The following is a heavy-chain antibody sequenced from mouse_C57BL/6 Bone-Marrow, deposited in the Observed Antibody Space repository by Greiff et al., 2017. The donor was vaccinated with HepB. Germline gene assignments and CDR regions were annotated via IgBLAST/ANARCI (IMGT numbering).Heavy chain of an antibody. V-gene: IGHV1-69*01. CDR1: GYTFTSYW. CDR3: ARLDYDYDEDWYFDV. J-gene: IGHJ1*03. Sequence: VKLQQPGAELVMPGASVKLSCKASGYTFTSYWMHWVKQRPGQGLEWIGEIDPSDSYTNYNQKFKGKSTLTVDKSSSTAYMQLSSLTSEDSAVYYCARLDYDYDEDWYFDVWGTGTTVTVSS. CDR2: IDPSDSYT. D-gene: IGHD2-4*01.